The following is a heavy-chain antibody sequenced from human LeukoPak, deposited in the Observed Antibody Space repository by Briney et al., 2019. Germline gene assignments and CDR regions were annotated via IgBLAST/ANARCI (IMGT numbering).Heavy chain of an antibody. CDR2: LHGSNS. V-gene: IGHV4-39*01. D-gene: IGHD5-18*01. CDR3: ARRGPDKGYSYDS. J-gene: IGHJ5*01. CDR1: GASIINIDHY. Sequence: SETLSLTCTVSGASIINIDHYWAWIRQPPGKGLEWIGSLHGSNSYYNSSLESRVTISVDTTKSQFSLKVSSVTAADTAVYYCARRGPDKGYSYDSWGQGTLITVSS.